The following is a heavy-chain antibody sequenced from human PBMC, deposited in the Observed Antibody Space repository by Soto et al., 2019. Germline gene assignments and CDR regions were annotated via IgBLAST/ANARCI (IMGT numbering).Heavy chain of an antibody. CDR3: ARVKHIVVVTAIYAFDI. V-gene: IGHV1-69*13. CDR1: GGTFSSYA. Sequence: SVKVSCKASGGTFSSYAISWVRQAPGQGLEWMGGIIPIFGTANYAQKFQGRVTITADESTSTAYMELSSLRSEDTAVYYCARVKHIVVVTAIYAFDIWGQGTMVTVSS. CDR2: IIPIFGTA. J-gene: IGHJ3*02. D-gene: IGHD2-21*02.